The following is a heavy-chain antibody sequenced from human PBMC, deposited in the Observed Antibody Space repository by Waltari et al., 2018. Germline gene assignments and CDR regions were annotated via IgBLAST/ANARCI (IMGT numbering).Heavy chain of an antibody. CDR3: ARDLYGDYAFDY. D-gene: IGHD4-17*01. Sequence: SGVGVVQPWRSLRLSCAASGFTFNTFGMHWVRQAPGKGLEWVAVIWFDGSNKYYADSVKGRFTISRDNSKNTLYLQMNSLRAEDTAVYYCARDLYGDYAFDYWGQGTLVTVSS. J-gene: IGHJ4*02. CDR2: IWFDGSNK. V-gene: IGHV3-33*01. CDR1: GFTFNTFG.